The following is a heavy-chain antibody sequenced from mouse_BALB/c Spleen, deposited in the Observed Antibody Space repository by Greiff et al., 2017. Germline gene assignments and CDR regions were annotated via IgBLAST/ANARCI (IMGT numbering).Heavy chain of an antibody. CDR1: GYTFSSYW. CDR2: ILPGSGST. Sequence: VQLQQSGAELMKPGASVKISCKATGYTFSSYWIEWVKQRPGHGLEWIGEILPGSGSTNYNEKFKGKATFTADTSSNTAYLQLSSLTSEDSAVYYCARRTGRAYFDYWGQGTTLTVSS. V-gene: IGHV1-9*01. D-gene: IGHD4-1*01. CDR3: ARRTGRAYFDY. J-gene: IGHJ2*01.